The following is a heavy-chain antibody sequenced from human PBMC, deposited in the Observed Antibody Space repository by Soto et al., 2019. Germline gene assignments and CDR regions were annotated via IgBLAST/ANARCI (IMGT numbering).Heavy chain of an antibody. J-gene: IGHJ4*02. D-gene: IGHD2-8*01. Sequence: ASVKVSCKASGYTFTSYAMHWVSQAPGQRLEWMGWINAGNGNTKYSQKFQGRVTITRDTSASTAYMELSSLRSEDTAVYYCARVNIVIMVYAIEYFDYWGQGTLVTVSS. CDR2: INAGNGNT. CDR3: ARVNIVIMVYAIEYFDY. V-gene: IGHV1-3*01. CDR1: GYTFTSYA.